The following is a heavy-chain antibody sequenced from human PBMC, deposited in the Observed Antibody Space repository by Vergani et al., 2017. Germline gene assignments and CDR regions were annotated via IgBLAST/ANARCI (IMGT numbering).Heavy chain of an antibody. D-gene: IGHD2-15*01. Sequence: QVQLVESGGGVVQPGRSLRLSCAASGFTFSSYGMHWVRQAPGKGLEWVAVISYDGSNKYYADSVKGRFTISRDNSKNTLYLQMNSLRAEDTAVYYCAKDAGIDYCSGGSCYSKGVRFYFDYWGQGTLVTVSS. CDR2: ISYDGSNK. CDR3: AKDAGIDYCSGGSCYSKGVRFYFDY. CDR1: GFTFSSYG. V-gene: IGHV3-30*18. J-gene: IGHJ4*02.